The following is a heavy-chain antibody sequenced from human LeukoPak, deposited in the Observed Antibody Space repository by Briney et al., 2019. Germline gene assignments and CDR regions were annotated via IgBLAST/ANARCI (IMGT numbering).Heavy chain of an antibody. V-gene: IGHV4-59*01. J-gene: IGHJ4*02. D-gene: IGHD4-11*01. Sequence: SETLSLTCTVSSGSITNYYWNWFRQHPGKGLEWIGWIYSSGNTNYNPSLRSRVTISVDMSKNQFSLELTSVTAADTAVYYCARARYSNGFGWFDYWGQGALATVSS. CDR1: SGSITNYY. CDR2: IYSSGNT. CDR3: ARARYSNGFGWFDY.